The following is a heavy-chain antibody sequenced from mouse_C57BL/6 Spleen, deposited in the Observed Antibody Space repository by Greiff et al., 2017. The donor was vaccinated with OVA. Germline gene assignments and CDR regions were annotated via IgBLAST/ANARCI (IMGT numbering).Heavy chain of an antibody. Sequence: QVQLKQPGTELVKPGASVKLSCKASGYTFTSYWMHWVKQRPGQGLEWIGNINPSNGGTNYNEKFKSKATLTVDKSSSTAYMQLSSLTSEDSAVYYCARRLIYYYGSSYAWYFDVWGTGTTVTVSS. CDR3: ARRLIYYYGSSYAWYFDV. CDR2: INPSNGGT. CDR1: GYTFTSYW. D-gene: IGHD1-1*01. V-gene: IGHV1-53*01. J-gene: IGHJ1*03.